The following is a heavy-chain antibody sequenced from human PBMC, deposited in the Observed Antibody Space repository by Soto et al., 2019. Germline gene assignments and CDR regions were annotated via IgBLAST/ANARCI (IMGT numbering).Heavy chain of an antibody. J-gene: IGHJ5*01. D-gene: IGHD2-8*01. V-gene: IGHV4-59*01. CDR3: ARDRSTYGGGGTGEVKENWFDY. CDR1: GGSISHYY. CDR2: AYYSGST. Sequence: SETLSLTCTVSGGSISHYYWGWIRQSPGKGLEWIGYAYYSGSTDYNPSLKSRVTMSVDTSKNQVSLKLNSVTTADTAVYYCARDRSTYGGGGTGEVKENWFDYWGRGTLVTVSS.